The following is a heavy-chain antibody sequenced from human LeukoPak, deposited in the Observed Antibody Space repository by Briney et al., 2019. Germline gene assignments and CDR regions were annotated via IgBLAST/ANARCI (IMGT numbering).Heavy chain of an antibody. CDR2: IGTAGDT. D-gene: IGHD6-13*01. V-gene: IGHV3-13*01. CDR1: GFTFSSYD. J-gene: IGHJ3*02. Sequence: GGSLRLSCAASGFTFSSYDMHWVRQATGKGLEWVSAIGTAGDTYYPGSVKGRFTISRDNSRNTLYLQMNSLRAEDTAVYCCAKGPLIAAAGSLAFDIWGQGTMVTVSS. CDR3: AKGPLIAAAGSLAFDI.